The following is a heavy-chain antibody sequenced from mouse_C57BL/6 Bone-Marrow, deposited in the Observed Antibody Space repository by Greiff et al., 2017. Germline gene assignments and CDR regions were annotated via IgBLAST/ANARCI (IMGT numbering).Heavy chain of an antibody. V-gene: IGHV1-69*01. CDR3: ARKDWDYYAMDY. D-gene: IGHD4-1*01. Sequence: QVQLQQPGAELVMPGASVKLSCKASGYTFTSYWMHWVKQRPGQGLKWIGEIDPSDSYTNYNQKFKGKSTLTVDKSSSTAYMQLSSLTSEDSAVYYCARKDWDYYAMDYWGQGTSVTVSS. CDR1: GYTFTSYW. J-gene: IGHJ4*01. CDR2: IDPSDSYT.